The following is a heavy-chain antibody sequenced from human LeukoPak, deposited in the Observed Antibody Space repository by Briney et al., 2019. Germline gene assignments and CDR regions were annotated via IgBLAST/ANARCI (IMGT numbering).Heavy chain of an antibody. D-gene: IGHD5-24*01. J-gene: IGHJ4*02. Sequence: SETLSLTCTVSGVSFSGYHLCWIRQPPGKGLEWIGEINHSGSTNYNPSLKSRVTISVDTSKNQFSLKLSSVTAADTAVYYCARHRGVRDGCILYWGQGTLVTVSS. CDR1: GVSFSGYH. CDR2: INHSGST. V-gene: IGHV4-34*01. CDR3: ARHRGVRDGCILY.